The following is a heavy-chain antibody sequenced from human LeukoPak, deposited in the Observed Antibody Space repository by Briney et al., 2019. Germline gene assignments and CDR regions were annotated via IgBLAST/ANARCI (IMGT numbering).Heavy chain of an antibody. V-gene: IGHV3-48*04. CDR3: ARFTRSSFDS. D-gene: IGHD3-16*02. J-gene: IGHJ4*02. Sequence: PGASLRLSCAASGFTFSSYAMSWVRQAPGKGLEWVSYISSSGNTIYYADSVKGRFTISRDNAKNSLYLQMNSLRAEDTAVYYCARFTRSSFDSWGQGTLVTVSS. CDR1: GFTFSSYA. CDR2: ISSSGNTI.